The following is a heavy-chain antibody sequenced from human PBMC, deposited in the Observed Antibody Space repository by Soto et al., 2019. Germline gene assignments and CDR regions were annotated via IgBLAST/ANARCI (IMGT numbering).Heavy chain of an antibody. CDR3: ARAYRFGPTMDV. CDR1: GGSFSAYY. D-gene: IGHD3-16*01. CDR2: INHGGTT. Sequence: QVQLQQWGAGLLKPSETLSLTCAVYGGSFSAYYWSWIRQPPGKGLEWIGEINHGGTTNSNPSLKSRVTISVDTSKNQIFMKLSSVTAADTAVYYCARAYRFGPTMDVWGKGTTVTVSS. V-gene: IGHV4-34*01. J-gene: IGHJ6*03.